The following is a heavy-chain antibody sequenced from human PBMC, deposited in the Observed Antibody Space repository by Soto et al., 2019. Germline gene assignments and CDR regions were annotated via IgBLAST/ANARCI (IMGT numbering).Heavy chain of an antibody. CDR2: IYYSGST. D-gene: IGHD3-3*01. V-gene: IGHV4-31*03. CDR3: ARARGIGVAPTLDY. CDR1: GGSISSGGYY. Sequence: SETLSLTCTVSGGSISSGGYYWSWIRQHPGKGLEWIGYIYYSGSTYYNPSLKSRVTISVDTSKNQFSLKLSSVTAADTAVYYCARARGIGVAPTLDYWGQGTLVTVSS. J-gene: IGHJ4*02.